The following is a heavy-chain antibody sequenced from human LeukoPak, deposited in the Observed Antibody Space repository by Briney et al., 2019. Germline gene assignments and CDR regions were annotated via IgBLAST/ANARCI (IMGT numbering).Heavy chain of an antibody. CDR3: ASFEYYYGSGRNFDY. J-gene: IGHJ4*02. CDR2: IYYSGST. Sequence: SETLSLTCTVSGGSLSSSTFYWGWIRQPPGKGLEWIGSIYYSGSTYYNPSLKSRVTISVDTSKNQFSLKLSSVTAADTAVYYCASFEYYYGSGRNFDYWGQGTLVTVSS. V-gene: IGHV4-39*01. D-gene: IGHD3-10*01. CDR1: GGSLSSSTFY.